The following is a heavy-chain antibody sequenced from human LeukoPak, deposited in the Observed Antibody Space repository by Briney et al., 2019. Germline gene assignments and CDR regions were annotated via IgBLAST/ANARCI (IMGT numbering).Heavy chain of an antibody. J-gene: IGHJ4*02. CDR3: ARGDDSSGYYDY. CDR2: IYHSGST. D-gene: IGHD3-22*01. Sequence: PSETLSLTCAVSGGSLSSGGYSWSWIRQPPGKGLEWIGYIYHSGSTYYNPSLKSRVTISVDRSKNQFSLKLSSVTAADTAVYYCARGDDSSGYYDYWGQGTLVSVSS. CDR1: GGSLSSGGYS. V-gene: IGHV4-30-2*01.